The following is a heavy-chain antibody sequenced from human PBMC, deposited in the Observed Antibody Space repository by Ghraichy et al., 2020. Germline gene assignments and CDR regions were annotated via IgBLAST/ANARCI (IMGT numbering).Heavy chain of an antibody. CDR1: GFTVSSNY. CDR3: ARDPYECGYYDSSGYRC. CDR2: IYSGGST. D-gene: IGHD3-22*01. V-gene: IGHV3-53*01. Sequence: GGSLRLSCAASGFTVSSNYMSWVRQAPGKGLEWVSVIYSGGSTYYADSVKGRFTISRDNSKNTLYLQMNSLRAEDTAVYYCARDPYECGYYDSSGYRCWGQGTLVTVSS. J-gene: IGHJ4*02.